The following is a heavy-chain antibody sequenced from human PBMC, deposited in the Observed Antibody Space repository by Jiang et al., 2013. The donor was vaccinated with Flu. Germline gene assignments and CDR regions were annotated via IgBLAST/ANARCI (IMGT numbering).Heavy chain of an antibody. CDR3: VRDPPGNSFDQ. CDR2: ISSDGSST. V-gene: IGHV3-74*01. Sequence: QLVESGGDLVXPGGSLRLSCAASGFTFSSYWMHWVRQAPGKGLVWISHISSDGSSTDYADSVKGRFTISRDNAKNTLYLQMNSLRAEDTAVYYCVRDPPGNSFDQWGQGILVTVSS. J-gene: IGHJ4*02. CDR1: GFTFSSYW. D-gene: IGHD1-26*01.